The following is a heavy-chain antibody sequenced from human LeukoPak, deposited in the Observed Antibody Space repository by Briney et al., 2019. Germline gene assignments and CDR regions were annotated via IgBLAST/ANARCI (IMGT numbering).Heavy chain of an antibody. V-gene: IGHV1-8*01. D-gene: IGHD3-3*01. J-gene: IGHJ4*02. CDR2: MNPNSGNT. Sequence: WASVKFSCKASGYTSTSYDINWVRQATGQGLEWMGWMNPNSGNTGYAQKFQGRVTMTRNTSISTAYMELSSLRSEDTAVYYCARGGRIWSGFGKDKPPICWGQGTLVTVSS. CDR3: ARGGRIWSGFGKDKPPIC. CDR1: GYTSTSYD.